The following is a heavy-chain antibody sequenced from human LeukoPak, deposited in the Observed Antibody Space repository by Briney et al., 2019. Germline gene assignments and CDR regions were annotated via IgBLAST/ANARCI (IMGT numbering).Heavy chain of an antibody. Sequence: SETLSLTCTVSGGSISSYYWSWIRQPPGKGPEWIGYIYYSGSTNYNPSLKSRVSISVDTSKNQFSLKLSSVTAADTAVYYCARPFSSSWLFGFDPWGQGTLVTVSS. CDR3: ARPFSSSWLFGFDP. V-gene: IGHV4-59*01. D-gene: IGHD6-13*01. J-gene: IGHJ5*02. CDR2: IYYSGST. CDR1: GGSISSYY.